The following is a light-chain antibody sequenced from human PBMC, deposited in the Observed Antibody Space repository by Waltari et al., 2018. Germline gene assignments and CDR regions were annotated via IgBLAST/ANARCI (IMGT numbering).Light chain of an antibody. CDR1: SSDVGAYNY. V-gene: IGLV2-8*01. CDR2: EVS. CDR3: SSYVGSNIVV. J-gene: IGLJ2*01. Sequence: TQPPSASGSPGQSVTISCTGTSSDVGAYNYVSWYQQHPGKAPKLMIYEVSKRPSGVPARFSGSKSGNTASLTVSGLQAEDEADYSCSSYVGSNIVVFGGGTKLTVL.